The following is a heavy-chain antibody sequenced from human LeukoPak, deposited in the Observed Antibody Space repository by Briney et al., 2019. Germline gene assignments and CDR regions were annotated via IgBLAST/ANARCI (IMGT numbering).Heavy chain of an antibody. J-gene: IGHJ4*02. D-gene: IGHD3-22*01. V-gene: IGHV4-34*01. CDR2: INHSGST. CDR1: GGSFSGYY. CDR3: ARVGGSSGYGDYFDY. Sequence: SETLSLTCAVYGGSFSGYYWSWIRQPPGKGLEWIGEINHSGSTNYNPSLKSRVTISVDTSKNQFSLKLSSVTAADTAVYYCARVGGSSGYGDYFDYWGQGTLVTVSS.